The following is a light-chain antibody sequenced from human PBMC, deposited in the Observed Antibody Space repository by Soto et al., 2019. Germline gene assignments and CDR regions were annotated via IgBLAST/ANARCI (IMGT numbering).Light chain of an antibody. CDR2: AAS. J-gene: IGKJ5*01. CDR1: QSINSY. V-gene: IGKV1-39*01. Sequence: DIQMTHSPSSLSASVLDRVTVTCRASQSINSYLNWYQQKPGKAPKLLIYAASSLQSGVPSRFSGSGSGADFTLTISRLQPEDFATYYCQKSYSTPPNFGQGTRLEIK. CDR3: QKSYSTPPN.